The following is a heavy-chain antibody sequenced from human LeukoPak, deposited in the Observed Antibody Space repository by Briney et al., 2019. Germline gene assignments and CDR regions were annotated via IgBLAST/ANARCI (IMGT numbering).Heavy chain of an antibody. J-gene: IGHJ4*02. Sequence: PSQTLSLTCTVSGGSISSGGYYWSWIRQPPGKGLEWIGYIYHSGSTYYNPSLKSRVTISVDRSKNQFSLKLSSVTAADTAVYYCARTEQQLVRLFDYWGQGTLVTVSS. V-gene: IGHV4-30-2*01. CDR2: IYHSGST. CDR1: GGSISSGGYY. D-gene: IGHD6-13*01. CDR3: ARTEQQLVRLFDY.